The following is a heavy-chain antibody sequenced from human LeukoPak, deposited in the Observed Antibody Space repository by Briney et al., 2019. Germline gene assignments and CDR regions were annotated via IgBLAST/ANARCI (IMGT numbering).Heavy chain of an antibody. V-gene: IGHV3-74*01. CDR1: GFTFSSYS. CDR2: INTDGSST. D-gene: IGHD6-19*01. Sequence: GGSLRLSCAASGFTFSSYSMNWVRQAPGKGLVWVSRINTDGSSTSYADSVKGRFTISRDNAKNTLYLQMNSLRAEDTAVYYCARASRYSSGVSGYWGQGTLVTVSS. J-gene: IGHJ4*02. CDR3: ARASRYSSGVSGY.